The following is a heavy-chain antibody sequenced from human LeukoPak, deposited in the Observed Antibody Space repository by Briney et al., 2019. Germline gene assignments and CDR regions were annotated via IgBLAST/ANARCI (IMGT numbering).Heavy chain of an antibody. J-gene: IGHJ3*02. D-gene: IGHD4-17*01. Sequence: ASVKVSCKASGGTFSSYAISWVRQAPGQRLEWMGRIIPILGIANYAQKFQGRVTITADKSTSTAYMELSSLRSEDTAVYYCARDGAYGDPRGAFDIWGQGTMVTVSS. V-gene: IGHV1-69*04. CDR2: IIPILGIA. CDR1: GGTFSSYA. CDR3: ARDGAYGDPRGAFDI.